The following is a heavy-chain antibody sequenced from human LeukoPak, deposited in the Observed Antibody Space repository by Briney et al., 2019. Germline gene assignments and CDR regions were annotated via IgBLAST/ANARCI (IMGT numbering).Heavy chain of an antibody. CDR2: ISYSGST. V-gene: IGHV4-59*08. CDR3: ARSRYGSAWYGFDI. J-gene: IGHJ3*02. CDR1: GASVSSYY. D-gene: IGHD6-19*01. Sequence: PSETLSLTCSVSGASVSSYYWSWIRQPPGKGLEWIGYISYSGSTNYKSSLKSRVTISVDTSKNQSSLRLSSVTAADTAVYYCARSRYGSAWYGFDIWGQGTMVTVSS.